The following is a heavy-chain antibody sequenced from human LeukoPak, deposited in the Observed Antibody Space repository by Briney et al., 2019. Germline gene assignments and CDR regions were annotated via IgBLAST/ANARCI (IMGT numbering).Heavy chain of an antibody. J-gene: IGHJ4*02. CDR1: VFIFSSYS. D-gene: IGHD3-16*02. CDR3: SRDGERGELSLYMDY. CDR2: ISSSSTYI. Sequence: GGSLRLSCAASVFIFSSYSMNWVRQAPGKGLEGVSSISSSSTYIYYADSAKGRFTISRDNAKNSLYLQMNSLRAEDTAVYYCSRDGERGELSLYMDYWGQGTLVTVSS. V-gene: IGHV3-21*01.